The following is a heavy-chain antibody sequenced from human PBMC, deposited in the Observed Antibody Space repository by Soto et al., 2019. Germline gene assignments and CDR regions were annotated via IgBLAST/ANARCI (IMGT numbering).Heavy chain of an antibody. Sequence: SETLSLTCTVSGGSISNNYWSWIRQPPGKGLEWIGYIHSSGSTNYNPSLKSRVTISVDTSKNQFSLKLRSVTAADTAVYYCARTYYGFWKGDYYYYYMDVWGKGTTVTVSS. V-gene: IGHV4-59*01. CDR3: ARTYYGFWKGDYYYYYMDV. CDR1: GGSISNNY. J-gene: IGHJ6*03. D-gene: IGHD3-3*01. CDR2: IHSSGST.